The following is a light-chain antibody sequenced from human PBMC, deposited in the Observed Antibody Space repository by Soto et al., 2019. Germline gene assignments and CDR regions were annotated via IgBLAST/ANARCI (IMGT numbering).Light chain of an antibody. Sequence: GDRVTITCRPSRGIGNALAWYQQKPGTVPKLLIHSASTLQSGVPSRFSGSGPGTDFTLTISSLQPEDVASYYCQKYDSAPTFGPGTKVDIK. CDR3: QKYDSAPT. CDR1: RGIGNA. V-gene: IGKV1-27*01. CDR2: SAS. J-gene: IGKJ1*01.